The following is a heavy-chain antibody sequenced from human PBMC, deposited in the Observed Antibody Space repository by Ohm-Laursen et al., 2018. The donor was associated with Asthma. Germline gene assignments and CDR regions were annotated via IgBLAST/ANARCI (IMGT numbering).Heavy chain of an antibody. D-gene: IGHD6-13*01. J-gene: IGHJ3*01. V-gene: IGHV3-23*01. CDR1: GFTFRNYA. CDR3: AKDEYSTTLGVGAFDF. Sequence: SLRLSCAASGFTFRNYAMTWVRQAPGEGLEWVSTISLGGGGTYFADSVRGRFTISRDNSNNMLYLHMNSLRADDTAVYYCAKDEYSTTLGVGAFDFWGQGTMVTVSS. CDR2: ISLGGGGT.